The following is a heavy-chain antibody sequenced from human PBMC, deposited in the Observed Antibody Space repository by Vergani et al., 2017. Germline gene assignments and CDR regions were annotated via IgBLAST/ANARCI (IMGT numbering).Heavy chain of an antibody. CDR3: ARGSFREYYFDY. V-gene: IGHV4-31*03. CDR1: GGSISSGGYY. J-gene: IGHJ4*02. D-gene: IGHD1-26*01. CDR2: IYYSGST. Sequence: QVQLQESGPGLVKPSQTLSLTCTVSGGSISSGGYYWSWIRQHPGKGLEWIGYIYYSGSTSYNPSLKSRVTISVDTSKNQFSLKLSSVTAADTAVYYCARGSFREYYFDYWGQGTLVTVSS.